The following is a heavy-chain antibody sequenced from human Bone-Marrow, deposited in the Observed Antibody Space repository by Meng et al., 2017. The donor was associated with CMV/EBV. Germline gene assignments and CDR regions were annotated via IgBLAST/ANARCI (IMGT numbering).Heavy chain of an antibody. J-gene: IGHJ3*02. CDR1: GFTFSAYG. V-gene: IGHV3-30*02. D-gene: IGHD4-17*01. CDR3: AKNYYGDDASDI. Sequence: GESLKISCEASGFTFSAYGMHWVRQGPGKGLEWVAFIRYDGNNNHYGDAVKGRFTISRDNSKNTLYLQMNSLRTEDTALYYCAKNYYGDDASDICGQGTMVTVSS. CDR2: IRYDGNNN.